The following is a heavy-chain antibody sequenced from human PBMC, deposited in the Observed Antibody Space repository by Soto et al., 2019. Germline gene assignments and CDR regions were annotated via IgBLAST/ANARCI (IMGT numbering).Heavy chain of an antibody. CDR2: IIPIFGTA. V-gene: IGHV1-69*06. J-gene: IGHJ6*02. D-gene: IGHD5-18*01. Sequence: SVKVSCKASGGTFSSYAISWVRQAPGQGLEWMGGIIPIFGTANYAQKFQGRVTITADKSTSTAYMELSSLRSEDTAVYYCARELFRHGYRKEGYGMDVWGQRNTVTGS. CDR3: ARELFRHGYRKEGYGMDV. CDR1: GGTFSSYA.